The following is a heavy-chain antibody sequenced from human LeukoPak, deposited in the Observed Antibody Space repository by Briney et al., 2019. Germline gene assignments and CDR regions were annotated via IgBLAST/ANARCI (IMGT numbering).Heavy chain of an antibody. Sequence: SETLSLTCTVSGGSISSYYWSWIRQPPGKGLEWIGYIYYSGSTNYNPSLKSRVTISVDTSKNQSSLKLSSVTAADTAVYYCARQGYDSSGYYDYWGQGTLVTVSS. V-gene: IGHV4-59*08. J-gene: IGHJ4*02. D-gene: IGHD3-22*01. CDR3: ARQGYDSSGYYDY. CDR1: GGSISSYY. CDR2: IYYSGST.